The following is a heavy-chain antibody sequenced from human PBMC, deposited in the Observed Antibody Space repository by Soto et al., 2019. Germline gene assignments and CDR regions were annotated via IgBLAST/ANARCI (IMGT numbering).Heavy chain of an antibody. V-gene: IGHV4-59*01. J-gene: IGHJ5*02. CDR3: ARGREDFHAGRGPRWMRLAP. CDR1: DGYTRSDF. Sequence: WVPRCVTWTGXDGYTRSDFWRWFREPPGKGLEWIGYISISGNTDYSPSLKSRATISADTSRNQFSLKLRSVNTADTAVYFCARGREDFHAGRGPRWMRLAPWAQGSLVTGS. CDR2: ISISGNT. D-gene: IGHD2-15*01.